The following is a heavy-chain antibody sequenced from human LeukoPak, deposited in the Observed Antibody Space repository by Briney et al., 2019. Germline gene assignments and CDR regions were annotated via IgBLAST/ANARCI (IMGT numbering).Heavy chain of an antibody. V-gene: IGHV1-24*01. J-gene: IGHJ4*02. Sequence: GAXXXXXCKVSGYTLSELSMQWVRQAPGKGLEWMGGFDPEDGETIYAQKFQDRVTMTEDTSTDTAYMELSSLRSEDTAVYYCATRHPHYGDYVEDYRGQGTVVTVSS. D-gene: IGHD4-17*01. CDR1: GYTLSELS. CDR2: FDPEDGET. CDR3: ATRHPHYGDYVEDY.